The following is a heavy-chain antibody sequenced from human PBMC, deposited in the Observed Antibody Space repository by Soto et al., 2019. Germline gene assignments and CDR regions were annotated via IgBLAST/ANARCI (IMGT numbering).Heavy chain of an antibody. D-gene: IGHD3-22*01. CDR2: TNPNSGNT. CDR1: GYTFTSYD. V-gene: IGHV1-8*01. Sequence: QVQLVQSGAEVKKPGASVKVSCKASGYTFTSYDINWVRQATGQGLEWMGWTNPNSGNTGYAQKFQGRVTMTRNTSISTAYMELSSLRSEDTAVYYCARQRSSVIRRSRWFDPWGQGTLVTVSS. J-gene: IGHJ5*02. CDR3: ARQRSSVIRRSRWFDP.